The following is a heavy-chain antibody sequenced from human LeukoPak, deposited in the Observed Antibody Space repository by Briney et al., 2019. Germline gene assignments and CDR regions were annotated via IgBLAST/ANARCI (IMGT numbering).Heavy chain of an antibody. D-gene: IGHD2-2*01. CDR3: AKGGSPSCYSSSGY. J-gene: IGHJ4*02. CDR2: ICGSDGSR. CDR1: GFTFSTYA. V-gene: IGHV3-23*01. Sequence: GGSLRLSCAASGFTFSTYAMSWVRQAPGKGLEWVSAICGSDGSRYYADSVKGRFTISRDNSKNTLYLQMNSLKGEDTAVYYCAKGGSPSCYSSSGYWGQGTLVTVSS.